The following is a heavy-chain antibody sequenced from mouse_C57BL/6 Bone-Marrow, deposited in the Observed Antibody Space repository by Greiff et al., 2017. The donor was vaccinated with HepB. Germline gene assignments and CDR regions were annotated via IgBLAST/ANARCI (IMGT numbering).Heavy chain of an antibody. CDR1: GYTFTSYW. CDR3: ARLYYYGSSYVEDAMDY. D-gene: IGHD1-1*01. CDR2: IYPGSGST. Sequence: QVQLQQSGAELVKPGASVKMSCKASGYTFTSYWITWVKQRPGQGLEWIGDIYPGSGSTNYNEKFKSKATLTVDTSSSTAYMQLSSLTSEDSAVYYCARLYYYGSSYVEDAMDYWGQGTSFTVSS. J-gene: IGHJ4*01. V-gene: IGHV1-55*01.